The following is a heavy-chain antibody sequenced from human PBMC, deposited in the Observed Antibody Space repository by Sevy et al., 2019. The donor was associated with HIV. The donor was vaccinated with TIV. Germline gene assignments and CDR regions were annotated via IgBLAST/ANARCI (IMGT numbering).Heavy chain of an antibody. CDR2: INSDGSST. V-gene: IGHV3-74*01. D-gene: IGHD3-22*01. CDR3: ARAGITMIVDYGMDV. CDR1: GFTFSSYW. J-gene: IGHJ6*02. Sequence: GGSLRLSCAASGFTFSSYWMHWVRQAAGKGLVWVSRINSDGSSTSYADSVKGRFTISRDNAKNTLYLQMNSLRAEDTAVYYCARAGITMIVDYGMDVWGQGTTVTVSS.